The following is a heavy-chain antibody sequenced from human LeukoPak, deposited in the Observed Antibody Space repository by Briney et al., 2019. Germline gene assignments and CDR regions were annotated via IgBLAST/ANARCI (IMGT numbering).Heavy chain of an antibody. CDR3: ASGTGYSGYDYFDY. Sequence: GASVRVSCTASGYTFTGYYMHWVRQAPGQGLEWMGWINPNSGVTNYAQMFQGRVTLTRDTSISTAYMELSRLRSDDTAVYYCASGTGYSGYDYFDYWGQGTLVTVSS. J-gene: IGHJ4*02. D-gene: IGHD5-12*01. V-gene: IGHV1-2*02. CDR1: GYTFTGYY. CDR2: INPNSGVT.